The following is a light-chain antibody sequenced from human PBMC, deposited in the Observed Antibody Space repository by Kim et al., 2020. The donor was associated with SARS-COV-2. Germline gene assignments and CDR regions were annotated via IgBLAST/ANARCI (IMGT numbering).Light chain of an antibody. V-gene: IGKV1-39*01. J-gene: IGKJ3*01. CDR1: QSITNY. CDR3: QQSYITPFT. CDR2: DAS. Sequence: ASVGDRVTIPCRASQSITNYLNWYQQKPGKAPNLLIYDASSFQSGVPSRFSGSGSGTDFTLTIRRLQPEDFGTYFCQQSYITPFTFGPGTKVDIK.